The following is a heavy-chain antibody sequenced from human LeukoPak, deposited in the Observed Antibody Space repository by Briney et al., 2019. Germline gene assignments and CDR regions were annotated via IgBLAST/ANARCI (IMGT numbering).Heavy chain of an antibody. CDR1: GFTFSSYA. Sequence: GGSLRLSCAAPGFTFSSYAMSWVRQAPGKGLEWVSAISGSGGSTYYADSVKGRFTISRDNSKNTLYLQMNSLRAEDTAVYYCAKSRGYCSSTSCYTYYFDYWGQGTLVTVSS. D-gene: IGHD2-2*02. CDR2: ISGSGGST. J-gene: IGHJ4*02. CDR3: AKSRGYCSSTSCYTYYFDY. V-gene: IGHV3-23*01.